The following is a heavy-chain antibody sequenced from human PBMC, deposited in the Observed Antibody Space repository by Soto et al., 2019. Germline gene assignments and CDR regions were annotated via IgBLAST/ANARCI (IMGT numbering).Heavy chain of an antibody. CDR3: ARAPSKRITLVRGVPYYFDY. CDR2: ISYTGST. V-gene: IGHV4-59*01. CDR1: GGSISGYY. J-gene: IGHJ4*02. Sequence: PSETLSLTCTVSGGSISGYYWGGIRQPTGKGLEWIGYISYTGSTNYNPSLKSRVTISVDTSKNLFSLKLSSVTAADTAVYYCARAPSKRITLVRGVPYYFDYWGQGTLVTVSS. D-gene: IGHD3-10*01.